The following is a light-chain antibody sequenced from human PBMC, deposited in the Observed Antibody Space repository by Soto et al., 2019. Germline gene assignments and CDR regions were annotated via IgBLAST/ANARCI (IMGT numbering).Light chain of an antibody. CDR2: GAS. CDR3: QQYYTTPDT. J-gene: IGKJ2*01. CDR1: QSILYRSSNKNF. Sequence: DIVMTQSPDSLAVSLGERATINCKSSQSILYRSSNKNFLAWYQQKPGQPPKLLIYGASTRELGVPDRFSGSGSGTDFTLTISALQAEDVAVYYCQQYYTTPDTFGQGTKLEIK. V-gene: IGKV4-1*01.